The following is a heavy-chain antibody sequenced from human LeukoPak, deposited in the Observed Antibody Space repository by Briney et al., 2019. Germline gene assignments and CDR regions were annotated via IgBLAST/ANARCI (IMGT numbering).Heavy chain of an antibody. CDR1: GASVSGNY. CDR2: LLDDGVT. Sequence: SETLSLTFAVSGASVSGNYWSWIRQSPERGLEWIGHLLDDGVTDYNPSLKSRVTILSDTSKNQFSLRLTSVTAADTAIYYCAKFSRWIPFKFWGQGTLVTVSS. CDR3: AKFSRWIPFKF. V-gene: IGHV4-59*02. D-gene: IGHD5-18*01. J-gene: IGHJ1*01.